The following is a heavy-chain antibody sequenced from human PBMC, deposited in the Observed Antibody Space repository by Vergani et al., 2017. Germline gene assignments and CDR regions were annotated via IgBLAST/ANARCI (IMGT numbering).Heavy chain of an antibody. Sequence: VQLLQSGGGVVQPGRSLRLSCAASGFTFSSYGMHWVRQAPGKGLEWVAVIWYDGSNKYYADSVKGRFTISKDISKNTLYLQMNSLRGDDTAVYYCARETRDTPSSLDYWGQGTLVTVSS. CDR1: GFTFSSYG. J-gene: IGHJ4*02. D-gene: IGHD5-24*01. CDR2: IWYDGSNK. V-gene: IGHV3-33*01. CDR3: ARETRDTPSSLDY.